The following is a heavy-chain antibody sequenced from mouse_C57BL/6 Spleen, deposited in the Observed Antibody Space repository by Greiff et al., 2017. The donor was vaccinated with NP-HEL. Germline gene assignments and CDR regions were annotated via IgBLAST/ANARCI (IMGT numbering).Heavy chain of an antibody. J-gene: IGHJ3*01. CDR2: IDPENGDT. D-gene: IGHD1-1*01. Sequence: VQLQQSGAELVRPGASVKLSCTASGFNIKDDYMHWVKQRPEQGLEWIGWIDPENGDTEYASKFQGKATITADTSSNTAYLQLSSLTSEDTAVYYCTTWGYGTPIADWGQGTLVTVAA. CDR1: GFNIKDDY. V-gene: IGHV14-4*01. CDR3: TTWGYGTPIAD.